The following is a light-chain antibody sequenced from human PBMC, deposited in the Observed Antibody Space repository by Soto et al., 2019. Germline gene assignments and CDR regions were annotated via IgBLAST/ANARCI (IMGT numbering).Light chain of an antibody. Sequence: QSALTQPASVSGSPGQSITISCTGTSSDVGTYKYVSWYRQHPGKAPKLMIYEGSKRPSGVSYRFSGSKSGTTASLTISGLQAEDEADYYCCSYAGSSTYVFGTGTKLTVL. CDR1: SSDVGTYKY. CDR3: CSYAGSSTYV. CDR2: EGS. V-gene: IGLV2-23*01. J-gene: IGLJ1*01.